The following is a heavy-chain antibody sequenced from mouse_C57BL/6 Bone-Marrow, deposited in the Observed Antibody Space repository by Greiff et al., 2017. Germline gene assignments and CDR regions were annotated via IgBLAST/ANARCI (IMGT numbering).Heavy chain of an antibody. V-gene: IGHV5-6*02. CDR3: ARRGGYPDYYAMDY. CDR2: ISSGGSYT. D-gene: IGHD2-2*01. Sequence: EVKLMESGGDLVKPGGSLKLSCAASGFTFSSYGMSWVRQTPDKRLEWVATISSGGSYTYYPDSVKGRFTISRDNAKNNLYLQMSSLKSEDTAMYYCARRGGYPDYYAMDYWGQGTSVTVSS. CDR1: GFTFSSYG. J-gene: IGHJ4*01.